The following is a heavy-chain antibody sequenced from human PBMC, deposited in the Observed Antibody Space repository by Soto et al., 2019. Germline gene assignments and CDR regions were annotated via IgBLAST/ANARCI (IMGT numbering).Heavy chain of an antibody. D-gene: IGHD3-10*01. CDR1: GASISSGNYY. J-gene: IGHJ4*02. V-gene: IGHV4-31*03. Sequence: QVQLQESGPGLVKPSQTLSLTCSVSGASISSGNYYWSWIRQHPGKGLEWIGYIYYTGSTYYNPSLTCRITISEDMSKNHFSLRLSSVTAADTAVYYCARGREEAGGPFDYWGQGTLVTVSS. CDR2: IYYTGST. CDR3: ARGREEAGGPFDY.